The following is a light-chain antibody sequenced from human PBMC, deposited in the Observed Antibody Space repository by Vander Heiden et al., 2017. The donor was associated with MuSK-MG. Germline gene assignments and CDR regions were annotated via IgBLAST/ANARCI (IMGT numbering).Light chain of an antibody. J-gene: IGLJ1*01. CDR1: SSDVGGYNY. Sequence: QSALPQPRPVSGSPGQSVTISCTGASSDVGGYNYVSWYQKHPGEAHKLMIYDVTERPSGVSVRFSGSKSGKTASLTISGLQGEDEADYYCCSFAGRSYVFGTGTKVTV. CDR2: DVT. CDR3: CSFAGRSYV. V-gene: IGLV2-11*01.